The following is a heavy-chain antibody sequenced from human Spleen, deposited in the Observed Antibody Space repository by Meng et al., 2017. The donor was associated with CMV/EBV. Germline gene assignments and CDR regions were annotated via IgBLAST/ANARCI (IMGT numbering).Heavy chain of an antibody. Sequence: QVQLVTSGAEVKKRGASVKFSCKASGYSFTSFGISWVRQAPGQGLEWMGGIIPIFGTANYAQKFQGRVTITADESTSTAYMELSSLRSEDTAVYYCARDRRYYDSSGYYYDYWGQGTLVTVSS. J-gene: IGHJ4*02. V-gene: IGHV1-69*01. CDR3: ARDRRYYDSSGYYYDY. D-gene: IGHD3-22*01. CDR2: IIPIFGTA. CDR1: GYSFTSFG.